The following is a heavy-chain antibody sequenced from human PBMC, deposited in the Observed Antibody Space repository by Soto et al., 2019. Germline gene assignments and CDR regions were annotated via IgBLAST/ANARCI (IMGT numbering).Heavy chain of an antibody. D-gene: IGHD2-2*01. Sequence: QITLKESGPTLVKPTQTLTLTCTFSGFSLSTSGVGVGWIRQPPGKALEWLALIYWDGDERYSPSLRTRLTITKDTSKSHVLLTITNIDPVDTATYYFSHSSSTSGLFDYWGQGTLVTVSS. CDR2: IYWDGDE. CDR3: SHSSSTSGLFDY. V-gene: IGHV2-5*02. CDR1: GFSLSTSGVG. J-gene: IGHJ4*02.